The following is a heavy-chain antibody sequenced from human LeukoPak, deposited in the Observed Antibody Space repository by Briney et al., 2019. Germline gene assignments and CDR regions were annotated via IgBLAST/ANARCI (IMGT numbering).Heavy chain of an antibody. CDR1: GFTFSNYG. CDR3: AKDPKYCSGGSCYWEYYFDY. J-gene: IGHJ4*02. D-gene: IGHD2-15*01. V-gene: IGHV3-30*18. CDR2: ISYDRNNK. Sequence: PGGSLRLSCAASGFTFSNYGMHWVRQAPGKGLEWVAVISYDRNNKYYADSVKGRFTISRDNSKNTLYLQMNSLRAEDTAVYYCAKDPKYCSGGSCYWEYYFDYWGQGTLVTVSS.